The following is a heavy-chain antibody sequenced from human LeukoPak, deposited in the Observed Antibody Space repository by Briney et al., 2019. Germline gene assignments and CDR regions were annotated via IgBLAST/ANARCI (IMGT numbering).Heavy chain of an antibody. Sequence: GESLQISFKGSGYSFTNYWIGWVRQMPGKGLAWMGIIYPGDSNPRYSPSFEGQVTISADTSISTAYLRWSSLKASDTAIYYCARHYRWPAYYFDYWGQGTLVTVSS. CDR3: ARHYRWPAYYFDY. J-gene: IGHJ4*02. V-gene: IGHV5-51*01. CDR1: GYSFTNYW. D-gene: IGHD3-16*02. CDR2: IYPGDSNP.